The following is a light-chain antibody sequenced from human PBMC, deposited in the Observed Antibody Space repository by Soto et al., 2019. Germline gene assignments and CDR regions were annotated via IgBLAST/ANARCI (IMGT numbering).Light chain of an antibody. V-gene: IGKV3-15*01. Sequence: EIVMTQSPATLSVSPGERATLSCRASQSVSSNLAWYQQKPGQAPRHLIYGASTRATGIPAKFSGSGSGTEFPLTISSLQSEDFAVYYCQQYNNWPLWTFGQGTKVEIK. J-gene: IGKJ1*01. CDR2: GAS. CDR3: QQYNNWPLWT. CDR1: QSVSSN.